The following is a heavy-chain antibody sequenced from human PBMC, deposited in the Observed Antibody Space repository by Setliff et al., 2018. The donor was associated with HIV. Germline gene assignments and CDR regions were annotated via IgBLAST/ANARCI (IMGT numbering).Heavy chain of an antibody. CDR3: ARYDYGDFDY. Sequence: PSETLSLTCAVFGGSFSGYYWSWICQPPGKGLEWIGEINHSGSTDYNPSLKSRVTISVDTSKNQFSLNLSSVTAADTAVYYCARYDYGDFDYWGQGTPVTVSS. V-gene: IGHV4-34*01. J-gene: IGHJ4*02. CDR2: INHSGST. D-gene: IGHD4-17*01. CDR1: GGSFSGYY.